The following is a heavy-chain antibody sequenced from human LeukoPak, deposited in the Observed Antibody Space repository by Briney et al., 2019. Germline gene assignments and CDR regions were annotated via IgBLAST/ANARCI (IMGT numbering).Heavy chain of an antibody. CDR3: ARRSSGIDY. V-gene: IGHV4-39*01. J-gene: IGHJ4*02. D-gene: IGHD6-19*01. CDR2: IYYSGST. Sequence: SETLSLTCTVSGGSISSSSYYWGWIRQPPGKGLEGIGSIYYSGSTYYNPSLKSRVTISVDTYKNQFSLKLSSVTAADTAVYYCARRSSGIDYWGQGTLGTVSS. CDR1: GGSISSSSYY.